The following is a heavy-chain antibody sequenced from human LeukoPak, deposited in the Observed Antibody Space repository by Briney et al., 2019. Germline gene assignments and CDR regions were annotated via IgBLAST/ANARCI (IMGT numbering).Heavy chain of an antibody. CDR1: GFTFSSYG. D-gene: IGHD5-12*01. CDR3: ARDRSIRWLRSLSLHDY. Sequence: GGSLGLSCAASGFTFSSYGMSWGRQGPGEGLVRVAHIKAEGSEKYYVDSVKGRCTISRDNAKNSLYLQMNSLRAEHPAVYYCARDRSIRWLRSLSLHDYWGQGTLVTASS. CDR2: IKAEGSEK. V-gene: IGHV3-7*01. J-gene: IGHJ4*02.